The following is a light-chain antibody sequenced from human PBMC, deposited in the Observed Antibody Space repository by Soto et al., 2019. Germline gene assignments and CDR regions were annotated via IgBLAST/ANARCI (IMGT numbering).Light chain of an antibody. CDR1: SSDVGSYNL. J-gene: IGLJ1*01. Sequence: ALTQPASVSGSPGQSITISCTGTSSDVGSYNLVSWYQQHPGKAPKLMIYEGSKRPSGVSNRFSGSKSGNTASLTISGLQAEDEADYYCCSYAGSSTFPYVFGTGTKVTVL. CDR2: EGS. CDR3: CSYAGSSTFPYV. V-gene: IGLV2-23*03.